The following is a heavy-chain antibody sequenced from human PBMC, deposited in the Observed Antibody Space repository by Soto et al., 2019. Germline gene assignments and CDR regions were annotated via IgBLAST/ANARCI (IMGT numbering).Heavy chain of an antibody. D-gene: IGHD3-22*01. CDR2: IWYDGSSK. J-gene: IGHJ4*02. CDR1: GFTFSSYG. Sequence: SLRLSCAASGFTFSSYGMHWVRQAPGKGLEWVAVIWYDGSSKYYADSVKGRFTISRDNSKNTLYLQMNSLRAEDTAVYYCARDGYYYDSSGYYLFDYWGRGTLVTVSS. V-gene: IGHV3-33*01. CDR3: ARDGYYYDSSGYYLFDY.